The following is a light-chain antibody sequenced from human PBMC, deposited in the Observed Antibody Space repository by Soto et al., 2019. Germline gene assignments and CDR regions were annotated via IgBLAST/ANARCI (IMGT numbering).Light chain of an antibody. CDR3: QQYYDWPTIT. CDR1: ETIRTA. V-gene: IGKV3-15*01. Sequence: EIVMTQSPATLSVPPGDRVTLSCRASETIRTALAWYQQKPGQAPSLLIYGGSIRAADIPARFSGSGSGTEFTPTISTLQSEDFAVYYCQQYYDWPTITFGQGTRLEIK. CDR2: GGS. J-gene: IGKJ5*01.